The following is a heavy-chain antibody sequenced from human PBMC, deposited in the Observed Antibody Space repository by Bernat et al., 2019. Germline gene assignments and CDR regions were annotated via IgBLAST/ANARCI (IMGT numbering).Heavy chain of an antibody. CDR2: IYSGGST. D-gene: IGHD4-17*01. J-gene: IGHJ6*02. V-gene: IGHV3-66*01. Sequence: EVQLVESGGGLVQPGGSLRLSCAASGFTVSSNYMSWVRQAPGKGLEWVSVIYSGGSTYYADSVKGRFTISRDNSKNTLYLQMNSLRAEDTAVYYCARDPGLNYDYGVGGYYYYGMDVWGQGTTVTVSS. CDR1: GFTVSSNY. CDR3: ARDPGLNYDYGVGGYYYYGMDV.